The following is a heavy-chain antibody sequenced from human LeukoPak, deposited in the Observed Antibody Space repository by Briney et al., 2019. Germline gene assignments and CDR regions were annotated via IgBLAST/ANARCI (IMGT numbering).Heavy chain of an antibody. D-gene: IGHD3-3*01. CDR1: GFTFSSYA. Sequence: PGGSLRLSCAASGFTFSSYAMNWVRQAPGKGLEWVSAISGSGSNTYYADSVKGRFTISRDNSKNTLYLQMNSLRAEDTAVYYCANGPGTWSGYYYYMDVWGKGTTVTVSS. J-gene: IGHJ6*03. CDR3: ANGPGTWSGYYYYMDV. V-gene: IGHV3-23*01. CDR2: ISGSGSNT.